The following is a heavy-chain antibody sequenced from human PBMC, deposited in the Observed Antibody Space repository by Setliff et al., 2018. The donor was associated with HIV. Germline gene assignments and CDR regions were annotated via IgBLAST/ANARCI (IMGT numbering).Heavy chain of an antibody. CDR1: GGSISSSTC. CDR2: LYYAEIT. D-gene: IGHD5-18*01. V-gene: IGHV4-4*02. J-gene: IGHJ4*02. CDR3: ARLRGYFYGHGRYFDY. Sequence: SETRSLTCAVSGGSISSSTCWSWGRQPPGKGLGWIGSLYYAEITNYTPSLKSRVTISVDPSKNQFSLKLTSVTAADTALYDCARLRGYFYGHGRYFDYWGQGTLVTVSS.